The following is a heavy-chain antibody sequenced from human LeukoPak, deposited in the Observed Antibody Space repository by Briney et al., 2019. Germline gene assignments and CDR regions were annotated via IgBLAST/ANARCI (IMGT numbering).Heavy chain of an antibody. CDR2: INPNSGDT. V-gene: IGHV1-2*02. J-gene: IGHJ5*02. Sequence: ASVKVSCKSSGYTFTGYYIHWVRQAPGQGLEWMGWINPNSGDTKYAQKFQGRVTMTRDTSISTAYMELSRLRSDDTAVYYCARERGGSYNWFDPWGQGTLVTVSS. CDR1: GYTFTGYY. CDR3: ARERGGSYNWFDP. D-gene: IGHD1-26*01.